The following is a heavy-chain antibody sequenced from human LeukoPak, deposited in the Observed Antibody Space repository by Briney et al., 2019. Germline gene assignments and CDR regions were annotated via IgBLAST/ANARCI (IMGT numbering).Heavy chain of an antibody. J-gene: IGHJ4*02. CDR1: GFTFSSYW. V-gene: IGHV3-7*03. D-gene: IGHD6-19*01. CDR3: ARAAYGSGWYGFFDY. Sequence: PGGSLRLSCAASGFTFSSYWMSWVRQAPGKGLEWVANIKQDGSEKYYVDSVKGRFTISRDNAKNSLYLQMNSLRAEDTAVYYCARAAYGSGWYGFFDYWGQGTLVTVSS. CDR2: IKQDGSEK.